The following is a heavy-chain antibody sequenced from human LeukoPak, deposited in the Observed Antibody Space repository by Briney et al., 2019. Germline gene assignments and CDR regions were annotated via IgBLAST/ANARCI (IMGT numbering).Heavy chain of an antibody. CDR1: GFTFDDYA. J-gene: IGHJ4*02. Sequence: GGSLRLSCAASGFTFDDYATHWVRQAPGRGLGWVSGISWNSGSIGYADSVKGRFTISRDNAKNSLYLQMNSLRAEDTALYYCAKDIRFEYSSSGYFDYWGQGTLVTVSS. CDR2: ISWNSGSI. D-gene: IGHD6-6*01. V-gene: IGHV3-9*01. CDR3: AKDIRFEYSSSGYFDY.